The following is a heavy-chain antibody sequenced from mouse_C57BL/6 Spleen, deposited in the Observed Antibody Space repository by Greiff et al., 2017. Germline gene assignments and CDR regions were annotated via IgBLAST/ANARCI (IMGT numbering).Heavy chain of an antibody. Sequence: VQLQQPGAELVMPGASVKLSCKASGYTFTSYWMHWVKQRPGQGLEWIGEIDPSDSYTNYNQKFKGKSTLTVDKSSSTAYMQLSSLTSEDSAVYYCARKNYGKGYYFDYWGQGTTLTVSS. CDR3: ARKNYGKGYYFDY. V-gene: IGHV1-69*01. CDR2: IDPSDSYT. CDR1: GYTFTSYW. D-gene: IGHD2-1*01. J-gene: IGHJ2*01.